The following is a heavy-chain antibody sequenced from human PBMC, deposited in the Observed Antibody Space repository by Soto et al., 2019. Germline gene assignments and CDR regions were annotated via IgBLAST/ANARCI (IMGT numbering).Heavy chain of an antibody. V-gene: IGHV3-23*01. CDR1: GFTFSSYA. CDR2: ISGSSGST. Sequence: EVQLLESGGGLVQPGGSLRLSCAASGFTFSSYARSWVRQAPGKGLEWVSTISGSSGSTYYADSVEGRFTISRDNSKNTLYLQMNGLRAEDTAVYCCAKRGRGAVAFDYWGQGTLVTVSS. J-gene: IGHJ4*02. CDR3: AKRGRGAVAFDY. D-gene: IGHD6-19*01.